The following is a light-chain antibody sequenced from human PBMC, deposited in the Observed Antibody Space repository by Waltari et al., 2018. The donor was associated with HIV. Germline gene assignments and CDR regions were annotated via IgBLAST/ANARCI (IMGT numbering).Light chain of an antibody. J-gene: IGLJ2*01. CDR1: KLGEKV. CDR2: QDR. CDR3: QAWDSYTVV. Sequence: SYDLAQPLSVSVSAGQTARTACSGDKLGEKVVCWYQKKPGQSPVVVIYQDRQRPSGIPERFSGSNSGNTATLTISGTQAMDEADYYCQAWDSYTVVFGGGTKLTVL. V-gene: IGLV3-1*01.